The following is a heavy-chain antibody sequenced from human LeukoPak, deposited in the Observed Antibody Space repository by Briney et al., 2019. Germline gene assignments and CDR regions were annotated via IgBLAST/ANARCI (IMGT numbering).Heavy chain of an antibody. V-gene: IGHV1-2*06. CDR2: INPNTGGT. CDR3: AEVPPSITAAGNWLGP. D-gene: IGHD6-13*01. CDR1: GYTFTGYY. J-gene: IGHJ5*02. Sequence: ASVKVSCKASGYTFTGYYIHWVRQAPGQGLEWMGRINPNTGGTDYAQKFQGRVTMTRDTSITTAYMELSRLTSDDTAIYYCAEVPPSITAAGNWLGPWGQGALVTVSS.